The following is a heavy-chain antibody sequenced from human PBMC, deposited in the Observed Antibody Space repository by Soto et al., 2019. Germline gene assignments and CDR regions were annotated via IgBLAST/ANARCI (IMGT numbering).Heavy chain of an antibody. D-gene: IGHD6-13*01. Sequence: SETLSLTCTVSGGSISSSSYYWGWIRQPPGKGLEWIGSIYYSGSTYYNPSLKSRVTISVDTSKNQFSLKLGSVTAADTAVYYCARSEQQLDAFDIWGQGTMVTVS. CDR3: ARSEQQLDAFDI. CDR1: GGSISSSSYY. CDR2: IYYSGST. V-gene: IGHV4-39*01. J-gene: IGHJ3*02.